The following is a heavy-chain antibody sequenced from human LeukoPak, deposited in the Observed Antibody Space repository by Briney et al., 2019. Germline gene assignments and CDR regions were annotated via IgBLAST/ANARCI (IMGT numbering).Heavy chain of an antibody. CDR1: GGSISSSSYY. J-gene: IGHJ5*02. D-gene: IGHD5-24*01. CDR3: ARATGELATGWFDP. Sequence: SETLSLTCTVSGGSISSSSYYWGWIRQPPGKGLEWIGSIYYSGSTYYNPSLKSRVTISVDTSKNQFSLKLSSVTAADTAVYYCARATGELATGWFDPWGQGTLVTVSS. V-gene: IGHV4-39*07. CDR2: IYYSGST.